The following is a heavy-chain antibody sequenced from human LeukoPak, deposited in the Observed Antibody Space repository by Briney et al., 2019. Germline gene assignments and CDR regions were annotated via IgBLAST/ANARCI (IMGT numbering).Heavy chain of an antibody. CDR2: IKQDGSEK. V-gene: IGHV3-7*01. D-gene: IGHD5-18*01. Sequence: TGGSLRLSCAASGFTFSSYWMTWIRQAPGKGLEWVANIKQDGSEKYYVDSVKGRFTISRDNAKNSLYPQMNSLRAEDTAVYYCARDTGGGYSCYDCWGQGTLVTVSS. CDR3: ARDTGGGYSCYDC. CDR1: GFTFSSYW. J-gene: IGHJ4*02.